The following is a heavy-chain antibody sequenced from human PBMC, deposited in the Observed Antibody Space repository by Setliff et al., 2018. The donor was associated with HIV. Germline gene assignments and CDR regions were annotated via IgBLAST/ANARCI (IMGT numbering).Heavy chain of an antibody. D-gene: IGHD1-26*01. CDR3: ASVRVGATVDDAFDI. CDR2: IIPIFGTA. V-gene: IGHV1-69*05. CDR1: GYTFTKYA. Sequence: SVKVSCKASGYTFTKYAMSWVRQAPGQGLEWMGGIIPIFGTANYAQKFQGRVTITTDESTSTAYMELSSLRSEDTAVYYCASVRVGATVDDAFDIWGQGTMVTVS. J-gene: IGHJ3*02.